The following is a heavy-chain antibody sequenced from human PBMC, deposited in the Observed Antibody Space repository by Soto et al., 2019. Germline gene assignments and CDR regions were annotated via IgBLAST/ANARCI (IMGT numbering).Heavy chain of an antibody. J-gene: IGHJ5*02. Sequence: GGSLRLSCTASGFTFGDYAMSWFRQAPGKGLEWVGFIRSKAYGGTTEYAASVKGRFTISRDDSKSIAYLQMNSLKTEDTAVYHCAKGRIAVAAPFNWFDPWGPGTLVTVSS. CDR3: AKGRIAVAAPFNWFDP. D-gene: IGHD6-19*01. CDR1: GFTFGDYA. CDR2: IRSKAYGGTT. V-gene: IGHV3-49*03.